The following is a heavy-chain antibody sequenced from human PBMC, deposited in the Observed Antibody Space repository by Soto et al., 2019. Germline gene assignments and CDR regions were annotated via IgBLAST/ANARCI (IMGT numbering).Heavy chain of an antibody. CDR1: GGSISDNW. CDR3: ARHIAVPRTRGFDF. V-gene: IGHV4-4*02. D-gene: IGHD6-19*01. CDR2: ISHTGTT. J-gene: IGHJ4*02. Sequence: QVQLQESGPGLVKPSGTLSLTCAVSGGSISDNWWNWVRQPPGKGLEWIGEISHTGTTHYNPSLWSRVTISIDKSKYQFSLNLSAVTSADTAVYYFARHIAVPRTRGFDFWGQGTLVTVFS.